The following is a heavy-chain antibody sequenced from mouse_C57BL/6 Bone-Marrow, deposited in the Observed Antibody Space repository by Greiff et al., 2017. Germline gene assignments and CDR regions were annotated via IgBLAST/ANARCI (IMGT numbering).Heavy chain of an antibody. CDR1: GYTFTNYW. CDR2: IYPGGGYT. CDR3: ARGGYYYGELDY. V-gene: IGHV1-63*01. J-gene: IGHJ2*01. Sequence: QVQLQQSGAELVRPGTSVKMSCKASGYTFTNYWIGWAKQRPGHGLEWIGDIYPGGGYTNYNEKFKGKATLTADKSSSTAYMQFSSLTSEDSAIYCCARGGYYYGELDYWGQGTTLTVSS. D-gene: IGHD1-1*01.